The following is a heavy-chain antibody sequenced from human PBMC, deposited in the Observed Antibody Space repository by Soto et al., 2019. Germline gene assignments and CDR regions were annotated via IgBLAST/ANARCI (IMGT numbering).Heavy chain of an antibody. CDR2: IYYSGST. Sequence: SETLFLTCTVSGGSISSYYWSWIRQPPGKGLEWIGYIYYSGSTNYNPSLKSRVTISVDTSKNQFSLKLSSVTAADTAVYYCARVQQLVHYYYYYGMDVWGQGTTVTVSS. CDR1: GGSISSYY. J-gene: IGHJ6*02. D-gene: IGHD6-6*01. CDR3: ARVQQLVHYYYYYGMDV. V-gene: IGHV4-59*01.